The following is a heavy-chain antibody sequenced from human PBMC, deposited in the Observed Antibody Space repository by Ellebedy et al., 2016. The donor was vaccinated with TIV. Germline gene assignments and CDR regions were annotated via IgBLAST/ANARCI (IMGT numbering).Heavy chain of an antibody. Sequence: SETLSLTXTVSGGSISSSSYYWGWIRQPPVKGLEWIGSIYYSGSTYYNPSLKSRVTISVDTSKNQFSLKLSSVTAADTAVYYCARGAADPSGWYPFDYWGQGTLVTVSS. J-gene: IGHJ4*02. D-gene: IGHD6-19*01. CDR3: ARGAADPSGWYPFDY. V-gene: IGHV4-39*07. CDR2: IYYSGST. CDR1: GGSISSSSYY.